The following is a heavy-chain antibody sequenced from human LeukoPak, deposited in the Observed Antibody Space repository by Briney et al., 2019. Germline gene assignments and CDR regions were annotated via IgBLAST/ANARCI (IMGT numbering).Heavy chain of an antibody. J-gene: IGHJ6*02. CDR1: GFTFSSYS. CDR2: ISWNSGSI. D-gene: IGHD3-10*01. CDR3: AKDKMVRGVYGMDI. V-gene: IGHV3-9*01. Sequence: GGSLRLSCAASGFTFSSYSMNWVRQAPGKGLEWVSGISWNSGSIGYADSVKGRFTISRDNAKNSLYLQMNSLRAEDTALYYCAKDKMVRGVYGMDIWGQGTTVTVSS.